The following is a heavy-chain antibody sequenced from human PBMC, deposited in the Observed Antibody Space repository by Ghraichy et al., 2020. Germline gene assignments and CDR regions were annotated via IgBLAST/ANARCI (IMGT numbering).Heavy chain of an antibody. CDR3: ARGAHDYAFDF. J-gene: IGHJ4*02. Sequence: SETLSLTCAVSGDVIGAGGYSWSWIRQSPGKGLESVGYTYHDGTTYPNPSLKNRVTILVDKSKNQFSLNLSSLTAADTAVYYCARGAHDYAFDFWGQGAPVTVTS. CDR1: GDVIGAGGYS. V-gene: IGHV4-30-2*06. D-gene: IGHD4-17*01. CDR2: TYHDGTT.